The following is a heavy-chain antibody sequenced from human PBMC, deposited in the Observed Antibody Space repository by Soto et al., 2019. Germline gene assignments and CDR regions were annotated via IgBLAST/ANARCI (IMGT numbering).Heavy chain of an antibody. J-gene: IGHJ4*02. CDR2: IWYDGLRQ. V-gene: IGHV3-33*01. CDR3: VRESTPPFFDS. D-gene: IGHD2-15*01. Sequence: GGSLRLSCVGSGFTLNNYGVHWGRQAPGKGLEWVAVIWYDGLRQSYADSVRGRFTISRDSYTNTIYLQMSSLRAEDTANYFCVRESTPPFFDSWGQGTPVTVSS. CDR1: GFTLNNYG.